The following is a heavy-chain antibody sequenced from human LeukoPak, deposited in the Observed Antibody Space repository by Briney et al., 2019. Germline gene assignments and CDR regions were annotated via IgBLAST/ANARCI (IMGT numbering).Heavy chain of an antibody. J-gene: IGHJ5*02. CDR3: ACQKGTMIQRRGWFEP. Sequence: SETLSLTCTVSRDSISSSSYYWGWIRQPPGKGLEWIGSIYYSGSTYYNPSLKSRVTISVDTSKNQFSLKLSSVTAADTAVYYCACQKGTMIQRRGWFEPWGQGTLVTVSS. CDR2: IYYSGST. CDR1: RDSISSSSYY. D-gene: IGHD3-22*01. V-gene: IGHV4-39*01.